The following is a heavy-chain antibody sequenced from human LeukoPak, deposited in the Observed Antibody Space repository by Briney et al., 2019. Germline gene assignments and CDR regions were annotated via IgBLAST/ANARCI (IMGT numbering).Heavy chain of an antibody. Sequence: SETLSLTCAVYGGSFSGYYWSWICQPPGKGLEWIGEINHSGSTNYNPSLKSRVTISVDTSKNQFSLKLTSVTAADTAVYYCARETSLVGYSGGLGFNYWGQGILVTVSS. J-gene: IGHJ4*02. D-gene: IGHD6-19*01. CDR3: ARETSLVGYSGGLGFNY. CDR2: INHSGST. CDR1: GGSFSGYY. V-gene: IGHV4-34*01.